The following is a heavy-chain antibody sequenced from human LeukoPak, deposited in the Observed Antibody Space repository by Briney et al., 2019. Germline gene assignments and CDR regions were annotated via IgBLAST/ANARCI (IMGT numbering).Heavy chain of an antibody. CDR1: GYTFTSYG. CDR2: ISAYSGNT. V-gene: IGHV1-18*01. Sequence: ASVKVSCKASGYTFTSYGISWVRQAPGQGLEWMGWISAYSGNTNYAQKLQGRVTMTTDTSTSTAYMELRSLRSDDTAVYYCARIPGWTSAGYFTDVWGKGTTVTVSS. D-gene: IGHD6-25*01. J-gene: IGHJ6*03. CDR3: ARIPGWTSAGYFTDV.